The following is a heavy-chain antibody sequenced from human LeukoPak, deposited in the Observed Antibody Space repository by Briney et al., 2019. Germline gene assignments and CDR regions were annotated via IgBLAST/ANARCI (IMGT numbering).Heavy chain of an antibody. Sequence: SVKVSCKVSGGTFSSYAISWVRQAPGQGLEWMGGIIPIFGTANYAQKFQGRVTITADESTSTAYMELSSLRSEDTAVYYCATLGYCSGGSCYTVDYWGQGTLVTVSS. J-gene: IGHJ4*02. CDR3: ATLGYCSGGSCYTVDY. D-gene: IGHD2-15*01. CDR2: IIPIFGTA. V-gene: IGHV1-69*01. CDR1: GGTFSSYA.